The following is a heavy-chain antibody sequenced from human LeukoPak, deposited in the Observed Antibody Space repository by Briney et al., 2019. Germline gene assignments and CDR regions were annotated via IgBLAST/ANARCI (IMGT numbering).Heavy chain of an antibody. CDR2: ISWNSGSI. V-gene: IGHV3-9*01. Sequence: PGGSLRLSCAASGFTFDDYAMHWVRQAPGKGLEWVSGISWNSGSIGYADSVKGRFTISRDNAKNSLYLQMNSLRAEDTALYYCAKDMRGTAMIAFDYWGQGTLVTVSS. D-gene: IGHD5-18*01. J-gene: IGHJ4*02. CDR1: GFTFDDYA. CDR3: AKDMRGTAMIAFDY.